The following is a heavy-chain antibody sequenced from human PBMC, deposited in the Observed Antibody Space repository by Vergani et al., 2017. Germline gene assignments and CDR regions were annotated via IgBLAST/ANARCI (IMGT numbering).Heavy chain of an antibody. J-gene: IGHJ3*02. CDR3: AIYCSSTSCYTANGLYDAFDI. CDR1: GGSISSYY. CDR2: IYYSGST. D-gene: IGHD2-2*02. V-gene: IGHV4-59*12. Sequence: QVQLQESGPGLVKPSETLSLTCTVSGGSISSYYWSWIRQPPGKGLEWIGYIYYSGSTNYNPSLKSRVTISVDTSKNQFSLKLSSGTAADTAVYYCAIYCSSTSCYTANGLYDAFDIWGQGTMVTVSS.